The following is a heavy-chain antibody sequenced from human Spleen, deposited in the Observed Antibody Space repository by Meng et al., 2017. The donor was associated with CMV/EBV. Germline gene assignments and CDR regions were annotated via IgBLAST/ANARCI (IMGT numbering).Heavy chain of an antibody. CDR1: GFTFRSYG. Sequence: GGSLRLSCAASGFTFRSYGMHWVRQAPGKGLEWVAFIRYDGSNKYYADSVKGRFTISKDNSKNTLYLQMNSLRAEDTAVYYCAKLYDYGDPFDYWGQGTLVTVSS. CDR3: AKLYDYGDPFDY. D-gene: IGHD4-17*01. V-gene: IGHV3-30*02. CDR2: IRYDGSNK. J-gene: IGHJ4*02.